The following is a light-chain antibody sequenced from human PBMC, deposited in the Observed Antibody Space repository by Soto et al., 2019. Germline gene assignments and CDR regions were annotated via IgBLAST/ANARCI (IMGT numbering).Light chain of an antibody. CDR1: QNIDYW. CDR3: QQYKSYSLS. J-gene: IGKJ4*01. Sequence: DIQMTQSPSTLSASVGDRVTITCRASQNIDYWLAWYQQTPGKAPKVLIYDASSLKSGVPLRFSGHRSGTEFTLTINNLQPDDFGTYYCQQYKSYSLSFGGGTKVEIK. V-gene: IGKV1-5*01. CDR2: DAS.